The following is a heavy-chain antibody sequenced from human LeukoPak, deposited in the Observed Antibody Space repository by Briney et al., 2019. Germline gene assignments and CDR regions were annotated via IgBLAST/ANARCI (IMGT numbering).Heavy chain of an antibody. D-gene: IGHD3-10*01. CDR1: GYSFTNYW. J-gene: IGHJ6*04. V-gene: IGHV5-51*01. Sequence: ESLKISCKGSGYSFTNYWIAWVRQTPRKGLERMGIVYPGDSATRYSPSFQGQVTFSADKSINTAYLQWSSLRASDTAMYYCARHDYYGSDSYARSMSVWGNGTTVTVS. CDR2: VYPGDSAT. CDR3: ARHDYYGSDSYARSMSV.